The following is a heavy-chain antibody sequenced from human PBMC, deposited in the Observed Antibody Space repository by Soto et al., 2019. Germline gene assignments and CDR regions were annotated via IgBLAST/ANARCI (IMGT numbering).Heavy chain of an antibody. Sequence: SETLSLTCAVYGGSFSGYYWSWIRQPPGKGLEWIGEINHSGSTNYNPSLKSRVTISVDTSKNQFSLKLSSVTAADTAVYYCARVVYYFEYWGQGTLVTVSS. CDR3: ARVVYYFEY. CDR1: GGSFSGYY. CDR2: INHSGST. D-gene: IGHD2-15*01. V-gene: IGHV4-34*01. J-gene: IGHJ4*02.